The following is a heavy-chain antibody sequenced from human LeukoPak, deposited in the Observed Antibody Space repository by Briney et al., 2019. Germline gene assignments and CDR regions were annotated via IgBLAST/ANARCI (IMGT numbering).Heavy chain of an antibody. CDR3: ARVGTHYYDSSGSTHTFDY. CDR2: ISSSSSTI. Sequence: PGGSLRLSCAASGFTFSSYSMNWVRQAPGKGLEWVSYISSSSSTIYYADSVKGRFTISRDNAKNSLYLQMSSLRAEDTAVYYCARVGTHYYDSSGSTHTFDYWGQGTLVTVSS. CDR1: GFTFSSYS. J-gene: IGHJ4*02. V-gene: IGHV3-48*01. D-gene: IGHD3-22*01.